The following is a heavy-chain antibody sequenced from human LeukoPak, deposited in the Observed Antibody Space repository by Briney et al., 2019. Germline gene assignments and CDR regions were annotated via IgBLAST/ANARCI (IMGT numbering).Heavy chain of an antibody. D-gene: IGHD4-23*01. V-gene: IGHV4-28*06. J-gene: IGHJ6*03. CDR3: ARMVVTPDLNSDDDYYYYMDV. CDR1: GYSIGSSNW. CDR2: IYYSGST. Sequence: SGTLSLTCAVSGYSIGSSNWWGWIRQPPGKGLEWIGYIYYSGSTNYNPSLKSRVTMSVDTSKNQFSLKLSSVTALDTAVYYCARMVVTPDLNSDDDYYYYMDVWGKGTTVTVSS.